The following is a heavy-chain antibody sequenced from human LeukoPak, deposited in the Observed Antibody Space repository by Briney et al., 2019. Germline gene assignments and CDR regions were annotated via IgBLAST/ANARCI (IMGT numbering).Heavy chain of an antibody. CDR2: ITDSGTVT. J-gene: IGHJ4*02. Sequence: GGSLRLSCAASGFIFSDYVMTWVRQAPGKGLEWVAAITDSGTVTYYADSLKGRFTISSDNSKNTLYLRMSSLRAEDTAVYFCAKLTGDLHYWGQGTLVTVSS. V-gene: IGHV3-23*01. CDR3: AKLTGDLHY. CDR1: GFIFSDYV. D-gene: IGHD7-27*01.